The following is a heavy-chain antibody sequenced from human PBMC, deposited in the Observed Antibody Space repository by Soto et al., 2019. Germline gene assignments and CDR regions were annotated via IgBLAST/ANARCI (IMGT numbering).Heavy chain of an antibody. CDR3: ARTSAAGKNYDGMDV. CDR2: IYPGDSDT. V-gene: IGHV5-51*01. Sequence: PGESLKISCKGSGYSFTSYWIGWVRQMPGKGLECMGIIYPGDSDTRYSPSFQGQVTISADKSISTAYLQWSSLKASDTAMYYCARTSAAGKNYDGMDVWGQGTTVTVSS. D-gene: IGHD6-13*01. CDR1: GYSFTSYW. J-gene: IGHJ6*02.